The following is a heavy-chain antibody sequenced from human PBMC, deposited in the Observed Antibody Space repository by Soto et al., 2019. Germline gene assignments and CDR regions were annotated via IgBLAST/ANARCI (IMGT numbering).Heavy chain of an antibody. CDR3: GRLEGLATISYYFDY. J-gene: IGHJ4*02. Sequence: QLQLQESGPGLVKPSETLSLTCTVSGGSVSSSSYYWGWVRQPPGKGLEWIGGVYYSGSTYYNPSHESRVTISVDKSKNQFALKLMSLSAADTAVYYCGRLEGLATISYYFDYWGQGALVTVSS. D-gene: IGHD3-9*01. CDR2: VYYSGST. V-gene: IGHV4-39*01. CDR1: GGSVSSSSYY.